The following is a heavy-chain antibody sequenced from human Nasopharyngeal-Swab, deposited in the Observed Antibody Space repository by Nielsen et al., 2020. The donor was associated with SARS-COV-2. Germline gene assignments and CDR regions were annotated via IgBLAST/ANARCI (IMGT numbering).Heavy chain of an antibody. Sequence: GGSLTLYSAASGFTFSNSWMSWVRQTPGKGLEWVANIHQDGSEKTYVDSVKGRFTISRDNSKNSLYLQMNSLRAEDTAVYYCARPSRGQFDYWGQGTLVTVSS. CDR1: GFTFSNSW. CDR3: ARPSRGQFDY. J-gene: IGHJ4*02. CDR2: IHQDGSEK. V-gene: IGHV3-7*03.